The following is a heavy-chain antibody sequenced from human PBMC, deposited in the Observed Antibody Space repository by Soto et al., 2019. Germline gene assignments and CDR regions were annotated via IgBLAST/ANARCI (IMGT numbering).Heavy chain of an antibody. V-gene: IGHV3-73*01. CDR2: IRSKANSYAT. Sequence: PGGSLRLSCAASGFTFSGSAMHWVRQASGKGLEWVGRIRSKANSYATAYAASVKGRFTISRDDSKNTAYLQMNSLKTEDTAVYYCTRTNPRGVYYYGSGSYWVEDYGMDVWGQGTTVTVSS. J-gene: IGHJ6*02. D-gene: IGHD3-10*01. CDR3: TRTNPRGVYYYGSGSYWVEDYGMDV. CDR1: GFTFSGSA.